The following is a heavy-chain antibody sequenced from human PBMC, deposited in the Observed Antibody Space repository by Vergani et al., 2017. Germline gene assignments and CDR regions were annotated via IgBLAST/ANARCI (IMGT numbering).Heavy chain of an antibody. CDR2: IYSGGST. V-gene: IGHV3-66*01. CDR3: ARSTPEYSSSPFDY. J-gene: IGHJ4*02. Sequence: EVQLVESGGVVVQPGGSLRLSCAASGFTFDDYTMHWVRQAPGKGLEWVSVIYSGGSTYYADSVKGRFTISRDNSKNTLYLQMNSLRAEDTAVYYCARSTPEYSSSPFDYWGQGTLVTVSS. D-gene: IGHD6-6*01. CDR1: GFTFDDYT.